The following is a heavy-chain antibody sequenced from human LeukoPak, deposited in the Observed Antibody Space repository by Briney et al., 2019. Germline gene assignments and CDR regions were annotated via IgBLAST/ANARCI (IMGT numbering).Heavy chain of an antibody. CDR2: ISGSGGST. CDR1: GFTFSSYG. CDR3: AKEGDYDILTGGYAFDI. Sequence: GGTLRLSCAASGFTFSSYGMSWVRQAPGKGLEWVSAISGSGGSTYYADSVKGRFTISRDNSKNTLYLQMNSLRAEDTAVYYCAKEGDYDILTGGYAFDIWGQGTMVTVSS. J-gene: IGHJ3*02. D-gene: IGHD3-9*01. V-gene: IGHV3-23*01.